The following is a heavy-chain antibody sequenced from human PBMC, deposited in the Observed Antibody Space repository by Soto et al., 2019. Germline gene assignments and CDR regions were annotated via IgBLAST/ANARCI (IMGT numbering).Heavy chain of an antibody. D-gene: IGHD3-10*01. CDR3: ANHRWFGELSN. Sequence: EVQLLESGGGLVQPGGSLRLSCAASGFTFSSYAMSWVRQAPGKGLEWVSAISGSGGSTYNADSVKGRFTISRDNSKNTLYLQRNSRRAEDTAVYYCANHRWFGELSNGGQGTLVTVSS. J-gene: IGHJ4*02. CDR1: GFTFSSYA. V-gene: IGHV3-23*01. CDR2: ISGSGGST.